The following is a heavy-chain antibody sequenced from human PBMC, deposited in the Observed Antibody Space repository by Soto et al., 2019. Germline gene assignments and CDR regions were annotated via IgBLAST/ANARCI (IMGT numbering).Heavy chain of an antibody. V-gene: IGHV5-51*01. J-gene: IGHJ5*02. CDR2: IKPGTSDI. D-gene: IGHD3-16*01. Sequence: GESLKISCKGVGYKFGSAWIGWVRQMPGKGLEWMGIIKPGTSDIRYSPSCRGHVTISADEAVSTAYLQWSSLKASDTAMYYGARQLSHIWDAWGQGTLVTVSS. CDR3: ARQLSHIWDA. CDR1: GYKFGSAW.